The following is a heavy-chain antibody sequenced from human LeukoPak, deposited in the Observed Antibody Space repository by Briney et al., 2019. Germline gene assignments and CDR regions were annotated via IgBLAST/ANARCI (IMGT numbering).Heavy chain of an antibody. D-gene: IGHD2-15*01. CDR3: ARGRGGGYFDF. Sequence: GASVKVSCKASGYTFTTYNIHWVRQAPGQGLEWMGWITPNSGGTNYVQKFQGRVTMTRDTSISTAYMELSRLRSDDTAAYSCARGRGGGYFDFWGQETLVTVSS. J-gene: IGHJ4*02. CDR2: ITPNSGGT. CDR1: GYTFTTYN. V-gene: IGHV1-2*02.